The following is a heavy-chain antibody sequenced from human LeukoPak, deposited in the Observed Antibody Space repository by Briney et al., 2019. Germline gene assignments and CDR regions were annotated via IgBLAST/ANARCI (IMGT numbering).Heavy chain of an antibody. CDR3: ARQKVEWELLPWSAFAI. Sequence: ASVKVSCKASRYTFTTYYMHWVRQAPGQGLEWLGIINPSGGSTTYAQKFQGRVTMTRDTSTSTVYMDLSSLRPEDTAVYYCARQKVEWELLPWSAFAIWGQGTMVTV. CDR2: INPSGGST. D-gene: IGHD1-26*01. J-gene: IGHJ3*02. V-gene: IGHV1-46*01. CDR1: RYTFTTYY.